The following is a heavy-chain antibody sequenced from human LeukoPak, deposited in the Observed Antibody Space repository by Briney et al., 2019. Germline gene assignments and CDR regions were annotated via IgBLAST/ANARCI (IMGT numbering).Heavy chain of an antibody. CDR3: ARDLCWGCFDD. V-gene: IGHV3-23*01. CDR1: EFTFNTYG. J-gene: IGHJ4*02. CDR2: ITSSGGST. Sequence: PGGSLILSCAASEFTFNTYGMTWVRQAPGKGLEWVSAITSSGGSTYYGDSVKGRFTISRDNSRNTLYLQMNSLRVDDTAVYYCARDLCWGCFDDWGQGNLVTVSS. D-gene: IGHD2/OR15-2a*01.